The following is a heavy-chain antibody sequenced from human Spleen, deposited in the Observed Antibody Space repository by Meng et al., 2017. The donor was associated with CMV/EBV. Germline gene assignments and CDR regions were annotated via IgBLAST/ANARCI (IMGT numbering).Heavy chain of an antibody. CDR2: IYPSDSDT. J-gene: IGHJ4*02. CDR3: ARRTRDGNMGPDF. CDR1: GYSFASYC. Sequence: GESLNISCGGSGYSFASYCIGWVRQMPGKGLEWMGSIYPSDSDTIYNPSFQGQVTISADKSISTAYLQWSSLEASDTAMYYCARRTRDGNMGPDFWGQGTLVTVSS. V-gene: IGHV5-51*01. D-gene: IGHD5-24*01.